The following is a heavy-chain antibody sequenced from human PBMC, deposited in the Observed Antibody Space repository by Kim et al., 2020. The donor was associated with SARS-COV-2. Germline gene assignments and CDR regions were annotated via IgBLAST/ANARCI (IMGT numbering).Heavy chain of an antibody. V-gene: IGHV3-21*01. CDR1: GFTFSSYS. Sequence: GGSLRLSCAASGFTFSSYSMNWVRQAPGKGLEWVSSISSSSSYIYYADSVKGRFTISRDNAKNSLYLQMNSLRAEDTAVYYCARVGYDILTGSYYYGMDVWGQGTTVTVSS. CDR2: ISSSSSYI. D-gene: IGHD3-9*01. J-gene: IGHJ6*02. CDR3: ARVGYDILTGSYYYGMDV.